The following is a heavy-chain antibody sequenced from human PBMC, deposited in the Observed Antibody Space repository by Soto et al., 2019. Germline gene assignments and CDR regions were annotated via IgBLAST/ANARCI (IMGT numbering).Heavy chain of an antibody. CDR3: ASPCIAAAGRGYFQL. J-gene: IGHJ1*01. V-gene: IGHV5-51*01. Sequence: GESLKISCKGSGYSFTSYWIGWVRQMPGKGLEWMGIIYPGDSDTRYSPSFQGQVTISADKSISTAYLQWSSLKASDTAMYYCASPCIAAAGRGYFQLWGQGTLVTVSS. CDR1: GYSFTSYW. CDR2: IYPGDSDT. D-gene: IGHD6-13*01.